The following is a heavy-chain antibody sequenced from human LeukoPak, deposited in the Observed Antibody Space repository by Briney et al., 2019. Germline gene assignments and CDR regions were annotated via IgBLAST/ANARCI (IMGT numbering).Heavy chain of an antibody. CDR3: ARAGYDSSGYYWDY. D-gene: IGHD3-22*01. J-gene: IGHJ4*02. CDR1: GGSISSYY. CDR2: IYYSGST. Sequence: SETLSLTCTVSGGSISSYYWSWIRQPPGKGLEWIGYIYYSGSTNYNPSLKSRVTISVDTSKNQFSLKLSSVTAADTAVYYCARAGYDSSGYYWDYWGQGTLVTVSS. V-gene: IGHV4-59*12.